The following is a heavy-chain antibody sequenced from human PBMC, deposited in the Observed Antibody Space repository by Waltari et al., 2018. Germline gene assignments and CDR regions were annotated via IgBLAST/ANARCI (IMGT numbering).Heavy chain of an antibody. Sequence: QVQLQQWGAGLLKPSETLSLTCAVYGGSFSGYYWSWIRQPPGKGLEWIGEINHSGSTNYNLSLKSRVTISVDTSKNQFSLKLSSVTAADTAVYYCAKGDYYDSSGYYYYAFDIWGQGTMVTVSS. CDR1: GGSFSGYY. V-gene: IGHV4-34*01. J-gene: IGHJ3*02. CDR2: INHSGST. CDR3: AKGDYYDSSGYYYYAFDI. D-gene: IGHD3-22*01.